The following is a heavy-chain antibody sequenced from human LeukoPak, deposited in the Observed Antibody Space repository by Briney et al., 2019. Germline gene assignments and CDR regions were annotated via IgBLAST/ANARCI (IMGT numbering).Heavy chain of an antibody. CDR3: ARPRYSSSWNAFDI. CDR1: GGSISSYY. CDR2: IYYSGST. V-gene: IGHV4-59*08. D-gene: IGHD6-13*01. J-gene: IGHJ3*02. Sequence: SETLSLTCTVSGGSISSYYWSWIRQPPGKGLEWIGYIYYSGSTNYNPSLKSRVTISVDTSKNQFSLKLSSVTAADTAVYYCARPRYSSSWNAFDIWGQGTMVTVSS.